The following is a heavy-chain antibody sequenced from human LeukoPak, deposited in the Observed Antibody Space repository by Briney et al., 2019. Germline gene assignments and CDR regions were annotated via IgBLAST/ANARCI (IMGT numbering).Heavy chain of an antibody. D-gene: IGHD3-22*01. CDR3: ARRYYDSSGYYHFDY. V-gene: IGHV4-39*01. J-gene: IGHJ4*02. CDR2: IYYSGST. CDR1: GGSISSSGYY. Sequence: SETLSLTCSVSGGSISSSGYYWGWIRQPPGKGLEWIGSIYYSGSTYYNPSLKSRVTISVDTSKNQLSLKLSSVTAADTAVYYCARRYYDSSGYYHFDYWGQGTLVTVSS.